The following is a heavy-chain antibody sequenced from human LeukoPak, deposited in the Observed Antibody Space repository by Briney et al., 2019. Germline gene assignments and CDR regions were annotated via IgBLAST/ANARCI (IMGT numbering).Heavy chain of an antibody. Sequence: ASVKVSCKASGGTFNDYALNWVRQAPGQGLEWMTWISGNNGNTDFAKNFQGRVTMTTDTSTTTVYMELRSLKSDDTAVYFCARGGRDSSSWFFDYWGQGTLVTVSS. J-gene: IGHJ4*02. CDR2: ISGNNGNT. CDR1: GGTFNDYA. D-gene: IGHD6-13*01. V-gene: IGHV1-18*01. CDR3: ARGGRDSSSWFFDY.